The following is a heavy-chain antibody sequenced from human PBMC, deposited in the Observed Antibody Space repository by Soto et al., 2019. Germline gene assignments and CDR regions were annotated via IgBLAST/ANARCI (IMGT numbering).Heavy chain of an antibody. D-gene: IGHD1-7*01. V-gene: IGHV3-9*01. CDR1: GFTFDDYA. CDR2: ISWNSGSI. Sequence: GGSLRLSCAASGFTFDDYAMHWVRQAPGKGLEWVSGISWNSGSIGYADSVKGRFTISRDNAKNSLYLQMNSLRAEDTALYYCAKDRVKLELRGLLDYWGQGTLVTSPQ. CDR3: AKDRVKLELRGLLDY. J-gene: IGHJ4*02.